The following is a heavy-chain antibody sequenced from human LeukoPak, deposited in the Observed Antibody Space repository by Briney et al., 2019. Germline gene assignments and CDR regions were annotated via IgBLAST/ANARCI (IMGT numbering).Heavy chain of an antibody. Sequence: GGSLRLSCAASGFTFSSYAMSWVRQAPGKGLEWVSSISSTTTYLYYADSVKGRFTISRDNAKNSLFLQMNSLRAEDTAVYYCARDYSGDYWGQGTLVTVSS. J-gene: IGHJ4*02. CDR2: ISSTTTYL. D-gene: IGHD3-10*01. V-gene: IGHV3-21*01. CDR1: GFTFSSYA. CDR3: ARDYSGDY.